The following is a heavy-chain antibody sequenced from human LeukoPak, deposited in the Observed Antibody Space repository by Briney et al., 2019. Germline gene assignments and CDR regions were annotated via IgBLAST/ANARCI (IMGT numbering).Heavy chain of an antibody. J-gene: IGHJ4*02. D-gene: IGHD5-18*01. CDR2: INHSGST. CDR1: GGSFSGYY. CDR3: ARPNEDSYYFDY. Sequence: SETLSLTCAVYGGSFSGYYWSWIRQPPGKGLEWIGEINHSGSTSYNPSLKSRVTISVDTSKNQFSLKLSSVTAADTAVYYCARPNEDSYYFDYWGQGTLVTVSS. V-gene: IGHV4-34*01.